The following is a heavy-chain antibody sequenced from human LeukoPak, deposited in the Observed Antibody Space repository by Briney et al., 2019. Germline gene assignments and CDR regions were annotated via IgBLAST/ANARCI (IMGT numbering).Heavy chain of an antibody. CDR3: AKDLSSAITSALVLDV. CDR1: GFTFSSYA. V-gene: IGHV3-48*04. Sequence: GGSLRLSCAASGFTFSSYAMSWVRQAPGKGLEWVSYISSSTSTMYYADSVKGRFTISRDNVKNVLYLQMNSLRPEDTALYYCAKDLSSAITSALVLDVWGQGTTVIVS. J-gene: IGHJ6*02. CDR2: ISSSTSTM. D-gene: IGHD3-22*01.